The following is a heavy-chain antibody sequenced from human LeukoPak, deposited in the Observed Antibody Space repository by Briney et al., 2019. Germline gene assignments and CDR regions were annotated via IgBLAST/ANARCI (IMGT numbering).Heavy chain of an antibody. V-gene: IGHV3-23*01. J-gene: IGHJ5*01. CDR1: GFTFYMYA. D-gene: IGHD3-22*01. CDR3: AKDRPNFYENSGHYYRRDGDS. CDR2: MCGNAGCT. Sequence: GGSLRLSCAASGFTFYMYAMSWVRQAPGKGLEWVASMCGNAGCTFYPDSVKGRFTISRDNSKNILYLQMNSLRAEDTAIYYCAKDRPNFYENSGHYYRRDGDSWGQGTLVTVSS.